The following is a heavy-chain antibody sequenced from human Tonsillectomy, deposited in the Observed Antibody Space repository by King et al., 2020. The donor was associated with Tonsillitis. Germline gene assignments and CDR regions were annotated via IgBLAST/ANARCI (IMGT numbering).Heavy chain of an antibody. V-gene: IGHV3-11*01. CDR1: GFMFSHFY. CDR2: ISSRDATT. J-gene: IGHJ4*02. D-gene: IGHD3-22*01. Sequence: VQLVESGGGLVKPGGSLRLSCAASGFMFSHFYMSWIRQAPGKGLEWVSYISSRDATTYYADSVKGRFTISRDNAKNSLYLQMNSLRAEDTAVYYCARDTYYSDNTYDYWGQGTLVTVSS. CDR3: ARDTYYSDNTYDY.